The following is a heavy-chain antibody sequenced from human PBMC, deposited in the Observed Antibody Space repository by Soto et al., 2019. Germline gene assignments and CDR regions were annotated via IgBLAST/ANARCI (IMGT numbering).Heavy chain of an antibody. CDR1: GFTFSSYG. D-gene: IGHD2-15*01. J-gene: IGHJ6*02. CDR3: AKDVAYGVDV. Sequence: QVQLVESGGGVVQPGRSLRLSCAASGFTFSSYGMHWVRQAPGKGLEWVAVISYDGSNKYYADSVKGRFTISRDNSKNTLYLQMNSLRAEDTAVYYCAKDVAYGVDVWGQGTTVTVSS. CDR2: ISYDGSNK. V-gene: IGHV3-30*18.